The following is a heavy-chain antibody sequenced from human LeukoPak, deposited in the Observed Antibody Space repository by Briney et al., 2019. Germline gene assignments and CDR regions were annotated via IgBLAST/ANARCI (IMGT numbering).Heavy chain of an antibody. CDR3: ARDQKVRYGMDV. Sequence: SVKVSCKASGGTFSSYAISWVRQAPGQGLEWMGRIIPIFGIANYAQKFQGRATITADKSTSTAYMELSSLRSEDTAVYYCARDQKVRYGMDVWGQGTTVTVSS. D-gene: IGHD3-10*01. CDR1: GGTFSSYA. V-gene: IGHV1-69*04. CDR2: IIPIFGIA. J-gene: IGHJ6*02.